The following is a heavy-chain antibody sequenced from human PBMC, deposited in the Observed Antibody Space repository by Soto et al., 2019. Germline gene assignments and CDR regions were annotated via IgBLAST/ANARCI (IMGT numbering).Heavy chain of an antibody. J-gene: IGHJ4*02. CDR3: AKGAEGYVVSSLDF. Sequence: EVQLLESGGGFVQPGGSLRLSCAASGFTFSNYAMTWVRQAPGKGLEWVSAITSTGSSTYYADSVKGRFTISRDNSKNTLFLQLHSLRAVDTAVYYCAKGAEGYVVSSLDFWGQGTLVSVSS. V-gene: IGHV3-23*01. D-gene: IGHD5-12*01. CDR1: GFTFSNYA. CDR2: ITSTGSST.